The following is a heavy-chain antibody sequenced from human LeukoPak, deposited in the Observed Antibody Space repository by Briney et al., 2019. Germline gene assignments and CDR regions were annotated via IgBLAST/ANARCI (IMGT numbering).Heavy chain of an antibody. CDR3: AKGWFEEK. CDR2: ISPDSYTT. J-gene: IGHJ4*02. CDR1: GFTFSPDA. D-gene: IGHD3-10*01. V-gene: IGHV3-23*01. Sequence: GGSLRLSCTASGFTFSPDAMTWVRQAPGKGLEWVSVISPDSYTTYYADSVKGRFTISRDNSKDTLYLQVNSLRAEDTAVYFCAKGWFEEKWGQGTLVTVSS.